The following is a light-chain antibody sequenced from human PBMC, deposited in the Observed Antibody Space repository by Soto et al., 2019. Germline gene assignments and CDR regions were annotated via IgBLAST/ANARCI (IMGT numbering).Light chain of an antibody. J-gene: IGKJ5*01. CDR2: AAS. Sequence: DIQMTQSPSSLSASVGDRVTITCRASQSISTYLNWYQQKPGKAPKLLIYAASSLESGVPSRFTGSGSGTDFTLTISSLQPEDFATYFCHQTYITPWMFGQGTRLEIK. V-gene: IGKV1-39*01. CDR3: HQTYITPWM. CDR1: QSISTY.